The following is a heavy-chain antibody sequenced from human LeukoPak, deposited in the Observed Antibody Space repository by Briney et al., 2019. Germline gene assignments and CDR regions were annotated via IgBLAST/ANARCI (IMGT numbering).Heavy chain of an antibody. D-gene: IGHD3-22*01. CDR2: ISWNSGSV. V-gene: IGHV3-9*01. CDR1: GFTFDDYA. CDR3: AREGITMIKRNDY. Sequence: GRSLRLSCAASGFTFDDYAMHWVRQAPGKGLEWVSGISWNSGSVGYADSVKGRFTISRDNAKNSLYLQMNSLRAEDTALYYCAREGITMIKRNDYWGQGTLVTVSS. J-gene: IGHJ4*02.